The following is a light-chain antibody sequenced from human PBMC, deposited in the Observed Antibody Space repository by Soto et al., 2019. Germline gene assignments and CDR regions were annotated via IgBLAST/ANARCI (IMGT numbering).Light chain of an antibody. CDR1: SSDIGSYNR. J-gene: IGLJ1*01. CDR3: KSFTTSSSYV. Sequence: QSVLTQPASVSGSPGQSITISCTGTSSDIGSYNRVSWYQQPPGTAPKLIIYEVNNRPSGVPDRFSGSKSGNTASLTISGLQAQDEADYYCKSFTTSSSYVFGTATKVNVL. V-gene: IGLV2-18*02. CDR2: EVN.